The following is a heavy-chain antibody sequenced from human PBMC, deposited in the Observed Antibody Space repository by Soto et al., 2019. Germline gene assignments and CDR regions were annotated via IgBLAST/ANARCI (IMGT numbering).Heavy chain of an antibody. CDR1: GYTFTSYA. Sequence: QVQLVQSGAEVKKPGASVKVSCKASGYTFTSYAMHWVRQAPGQRLEWMGWINAGNGNTKYSQKFQGRVTITRDTSASTADMELSSLRSEDTAVYYCARSSGSYWQLDYWGQGTLVTVSS. CDR3: ARSSGSYWQLDY. D-gene: IGHD1-26*01. J-gene: IGHJ4*02. CDR2: INAGNGNT. V-gene: IGHV1-3*01.